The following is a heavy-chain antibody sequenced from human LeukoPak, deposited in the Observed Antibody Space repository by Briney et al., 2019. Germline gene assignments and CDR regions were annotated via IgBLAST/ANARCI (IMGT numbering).Heavy chain of an antibody. D-gene: IGHD2-2*01. Sequence: GGSLRLSCAASGFTFSSYAMHWVRQAPGKGLEWVAVISYDGNNKYYADSVKGRFTISRDISKNTLYLQMGSLRAEDMAVYYCARGHYCGSTSCYAFDYWGQGTLVTVSS. J-gene: IGHJ4*02. CDR2: ISYDGNNK. CDR1: GFTFSSYA. V-gene: IGHV3-30*14. CDR3: ARGHYCGSTSCYAFDY.